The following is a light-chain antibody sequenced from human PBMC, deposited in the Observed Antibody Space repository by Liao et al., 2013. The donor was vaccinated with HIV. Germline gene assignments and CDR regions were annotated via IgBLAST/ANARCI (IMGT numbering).Light chain of an antibody. J-gene: IGLJ1*01. CDR2: QDN. V-gene: IGLV3-1*01. Sequence: SYELTQSPSVSVSPGQTATITCSGDYLGDKYASWYQRKPGHSPVLVIYQDNQRPSGIPERISGSNSGNTATLTISGTQTIDEADYYCQTWDRTTYVFGTGTKVT. CDR3: QTWDRTTYV. CDR1: YLGDKY.